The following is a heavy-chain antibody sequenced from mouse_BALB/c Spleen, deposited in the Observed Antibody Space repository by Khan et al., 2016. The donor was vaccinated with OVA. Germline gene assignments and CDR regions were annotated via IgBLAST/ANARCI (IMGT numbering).Heavy chain of an antibody. J-gene: IGHJ3*01. CDR3: TRLAYYYDSEGFAY. Sequence: ESGGDLVKPGGSLKLSCAASGFTFSTYGMSWVRQAPDERLEWVATVSTGGSYTYYPDSVKGRFTISRDNAKNTLYLQMSGLRSEDTAMFYCTRLAYYYDSEGFAYWGQGTLVTVSA. D-gene: IGHD1-1*01. V-gene: IGHV5-6*01. CDR1: GFTFSTYG. CDR2: VSTGGSYT.